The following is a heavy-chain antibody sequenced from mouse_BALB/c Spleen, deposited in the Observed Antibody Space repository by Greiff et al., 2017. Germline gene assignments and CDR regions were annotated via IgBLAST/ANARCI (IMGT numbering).Heavy chain of an antibody. CDR3: TTAVAY. V-gene: IGHV6-6*02. Sequence: EVQGVESGGGLVQPGGSMKLSCVASGFTFSNYWMNWVRQSPEKGLEWVAEIRLKSNNYATHYAESVKGRFTISRDDSKSSVYLQMNNLRAEDTGIYYCTTAVAYWGQGTLVTVSA. CDR1: GFTFSNYW. J-gene: IGHJ3*01. CDR2: IRLKSNNYAT.